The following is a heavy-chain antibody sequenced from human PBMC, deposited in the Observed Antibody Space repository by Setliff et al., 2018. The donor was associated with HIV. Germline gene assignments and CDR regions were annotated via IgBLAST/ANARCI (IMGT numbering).Heavy chain of an antibody. CDR1: GGSISGYS. J-gene: IGHJ4*02. CDR2: IHFSGST. CDR3: ARPSLGIGGGSKFDS. D-gene: IGHD3-3*01. V-gene: IGHV4-39*01. Sequence: PSETLSLTCNVSGGSISGYSWGWVRQPPGKGLEWIGNIHFSGSTYYNPSLQSRVTRSVDPSKNQFSLRLISVTAADAAIYYCARPSLGIGGGSKFDSWGQGIRVTV.